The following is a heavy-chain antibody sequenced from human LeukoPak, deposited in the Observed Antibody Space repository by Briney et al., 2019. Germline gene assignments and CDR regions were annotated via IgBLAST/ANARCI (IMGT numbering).Heavy chain of an antibody. CDR3: AELGITMIGGV. Sequence: GGSLRLSCAASGFTFSSYSMSWVRQAPGKGLEWVSSISTSSIYIYYADSVKGRFTISRDNAKNSLFLQMNSLRAEDTAVYYCAELGITMIGGVWGKGTTVTISS. J-gene: IGHJ6*04. CDR1: GFTFSSYS. CDR2: ISTSSIYI. V-gene: IGHV3-21*01. D-gene: IGHD3-10*02.